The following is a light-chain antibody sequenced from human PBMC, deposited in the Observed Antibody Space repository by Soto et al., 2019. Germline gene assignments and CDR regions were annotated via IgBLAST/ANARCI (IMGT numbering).Light chain of an antibody. CDR3: QQYVSSPWA. Sequence: EIVLAQSPGTLSLSPGERATLSCSASQSVTNSFLAWYQQKPGQAPRLLIYGASRRATGIPDRLTGSGSGTDFTLTISRLEPEDFAVYYCQQYVSSPWAFGQGTKVDIK. CDR2: GAS. CDR1: QSVTNSF. J-gene: IGKJ1*01. V-gene: IGKV3-20*01.